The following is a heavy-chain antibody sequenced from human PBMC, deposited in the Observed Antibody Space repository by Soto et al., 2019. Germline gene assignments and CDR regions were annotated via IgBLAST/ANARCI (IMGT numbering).Heavy chain of an antibody. V-gene: IGHV3-33*01. CDR3: ARGIQLWAPFDY. J-gene: IGHJ4*02. CDR1: GFPFRSYA. D-gene: IGHD5-18*01. Sequence: GGSLRLSCAAPGFPFRSYAMHWVRQAPDKGLEWVAVIWFDESNEYYADSVKGRFTISRDTSKNTLYLQMNSLRAEDTAVYYCARGIQLWAPFDYWGQGTLVTVSS. CDR2: IWFDESNE.